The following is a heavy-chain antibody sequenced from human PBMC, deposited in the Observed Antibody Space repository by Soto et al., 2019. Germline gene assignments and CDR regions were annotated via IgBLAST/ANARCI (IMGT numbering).Heavy chain of an antibody. Sequence: EVQLAESGGGLVQPGGSLRLSCTASGFTFSGNWMNWVRQAPGKGLEWVANINQDGSGKYYVDSVKGRFTISRDNPKNSLFLEMNSLRAEATAVYYCASIRVQLWGQGTLVTVSS. V-gene: IGHV3-7*01. J-gene: IGHJ1*01. CDR2: INQDGSGK. CDR1: GFTFSGNW. CDR3: ASIRVQL.